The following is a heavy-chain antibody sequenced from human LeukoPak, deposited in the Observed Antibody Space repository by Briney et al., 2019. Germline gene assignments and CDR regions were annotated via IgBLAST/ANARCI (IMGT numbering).Heavy chain of an antibody. Sequence: PSETLSLTCAVYGRSFSGYSWSWIRQPPGKGLEWIGEINHSGSTNYNPSLKSRVTISVDTSKNQFSLKLSSVTAADTAVYYCARGLRSWIQLWPNWFDPWGQGTLVTVSS. D-gene: IGHD5-18*01. CDR1: GRSFSGYS. J-gene: IGHJ5*02. CDR3: ARGLRSWIQLWPNWFDP. V-gene: IGHV4-34*01. CDR2: INHSGST.